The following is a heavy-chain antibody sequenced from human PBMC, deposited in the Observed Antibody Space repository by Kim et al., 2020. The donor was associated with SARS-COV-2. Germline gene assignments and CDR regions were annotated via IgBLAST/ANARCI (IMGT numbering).Heavy chain of an antibody. V-gene: IGHV4-34*01. J-gene: IGHJ4*02. D-gene: IGHD1-7*01. CDR1: GGSFSGYY. Sequence: SETLSLTCAVYGGSFSGYYWSWIRQPPGKGLEWIGEINHSGSTNYNPSLKSRVTISVDTSKNQFSLKLSSVTAADTAVYYCAGYNWNYVSFDYWGQGTLVTVSS. CDR3: AGYNWNYVSFDY. CDR2: INHSGST.